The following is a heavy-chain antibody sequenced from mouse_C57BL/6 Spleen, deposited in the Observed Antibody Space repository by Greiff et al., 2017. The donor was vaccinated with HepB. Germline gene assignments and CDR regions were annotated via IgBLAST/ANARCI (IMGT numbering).Heavy chain of an antibody. Sequence: QVQLQQSGAELVKPGASVKLSCKASGYTFTEYTIHWVKQRSGQGLEWIGWFYPGSGSIKYNEKFKDKATLTADKSSSTVYMGLSRLTAENSAVYFCARHEDRYYGSRWYFDVWGTGTTVTVSS. CDR1: GYTFTEYT. D-gene: IGHD1-1*01. V-gene: IGHV1-62-2*01. CDR2: FYPGSGSI. CDR3: ARHEDRYYGSRWYFDV. J-gene: IGHJ1*03.